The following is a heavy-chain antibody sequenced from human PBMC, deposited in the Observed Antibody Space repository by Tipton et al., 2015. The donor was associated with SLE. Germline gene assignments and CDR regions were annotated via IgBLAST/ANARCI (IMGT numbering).Heavy chain of an antibody. D-gene: IGHD5-18*01. J-gene: IGHJ5*02. CDR3: ARGHKDSYGYYWFDP. CDR2: IYYSGST. V-gene: IGHV4-59*11. Sequence: TLSLTCTVSGGSISSHYWSWIRQPPGKGLEWIGYIYYSGSTNYNPSLKSRVTISVDTPKNQFSLKLSSVTAADTAVYYCARGHKDSYGYYWFDPWGQGTLVTVSS. CDR1: GGSISSHY.